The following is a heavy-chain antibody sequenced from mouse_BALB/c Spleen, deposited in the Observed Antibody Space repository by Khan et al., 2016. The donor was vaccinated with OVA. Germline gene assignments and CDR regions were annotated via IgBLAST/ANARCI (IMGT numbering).Heavy chain of an antibody. V-gene: IGHV5-6-5*01. J-gene: IGHJ2*01. CDR3: ARKAYRYDEYYFDY. CDR1: GFTFSSYA. D-gene: IGHD2-14*01. Sequence: VQLKQSGGGSVKPGGSLKLSCAVSGFTFSSYAMSWVRQTPEKRLEWVASISSGGSNYYPDSVKGRFTISRDNARNILYLQMSSLRSVDMAMYFVARKAYRYDEYYFDYWGQGTTLTVSS. CDR2: ISSGGSN.